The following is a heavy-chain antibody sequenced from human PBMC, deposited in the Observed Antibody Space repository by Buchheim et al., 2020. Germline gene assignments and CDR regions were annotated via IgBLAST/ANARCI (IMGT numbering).Heavy chain of an antibody. CDR1: GGSISSNTYH. J-gene: IGHJ5*02. CDR3: ATYITTWGWFDP. CDR2: IYYSGST. D-gene: IGHD3-16*01. Sequence: QVQLQESGPGLVKPSETLSLTCSVSGGSISSNTYHWGWIRQPPGKGLEWIGSIYYSGSTYYNPSLKSRVTISVDTSKWQFSLRLTSVTAADMGVYYCATYITTWGWFDPWGQGTL. V-gene: IGHV4-39*01.